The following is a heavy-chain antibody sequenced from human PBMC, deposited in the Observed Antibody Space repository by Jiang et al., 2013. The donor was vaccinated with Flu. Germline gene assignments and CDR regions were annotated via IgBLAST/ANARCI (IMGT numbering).Heavy chain of an antibody. Sequence: QTLSLTCAISGDSVSSNSAAWNWIRQSPSRGLEWLGRTYYRSKWYNDYAVSVKSRLTINPDTSKNQFSLQLNSVTPEDTAVYYCARTHPTLYCTNANCPPWLDFWGQGTLVTVSS. D-gene: IGHD2-8*01. CDR3: ARTHPTLYCTNANCPPWLDF. V-gene: IGHV6-1*01. CDR1: GDSVSSNSAA. J-gene: IGHJ4*02. CDR2: TYYRSKWYN.